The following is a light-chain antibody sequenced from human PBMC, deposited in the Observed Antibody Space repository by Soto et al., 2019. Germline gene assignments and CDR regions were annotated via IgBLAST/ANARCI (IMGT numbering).Light chain of an antibody. Sequence: ALAQPASVSGSPGQSIAISCTGTSGDVGGYDYVSWYQQHPDKAPKLMIYEVTKRPSWVSNRFSGSKSGNTASLTISGLQPEDEADYYCSSHTSGSTRVFGSGTKVTVL. CDR1: SGDVGGYDY. J-gene: IGLJ1*01. CDR3: SSHTSGSTRV. CDR2: EVT. V-gene: IGLV2-14*01.